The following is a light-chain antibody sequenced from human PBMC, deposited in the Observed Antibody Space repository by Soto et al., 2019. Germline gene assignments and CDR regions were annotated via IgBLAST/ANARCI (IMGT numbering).Light chain of an antibody. CDR3: QQRTNWPLALT. CDR2: DAS. Sequence: EIVLTQSPATLSLSPGEGATLSCRASQSVSGYLAWYQQKPGQAPRLLIYDASNMATDIPARFSGSGSGTDSTLSISSLEPEDFAVYNCQQRTNWPLALTFGGGTKVEIK. V-gene: IGKV3-11*01. CDR1: QSVSGY. J-gene: IGKJ4*01.